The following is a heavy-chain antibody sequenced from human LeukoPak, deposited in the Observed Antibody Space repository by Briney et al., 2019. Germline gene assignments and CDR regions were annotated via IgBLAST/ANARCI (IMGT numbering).Heavy chain of an antibody. Sequence: GGSLRLSCAASGFTFSNYNMHWVRQAPGKGLEWVAFIQYDGSTKYYADSVKGRFTISRDNSKNTLYLQMNSLRAGDTAVYYCAKAYGAGSYLDYWGQGTLVTVSS. CDR3: AKAYGAGSYLDY. CDR1: GFTFSNYN. CDR2: IQYDGSTK. D-gene: IGHD3-10*01. V-gene: IGHV3-30*02. J-gene: IGHJ4*02.